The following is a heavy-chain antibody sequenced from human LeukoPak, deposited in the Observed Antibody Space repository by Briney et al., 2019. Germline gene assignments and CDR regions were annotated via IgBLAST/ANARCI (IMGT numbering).Heavy chain of an antibody. J-gene: IGHJ4*02. V-gene: IGHV1-18*01. CDR2: ISAYNGNT. D-gene: IGHD3-16*02. CDR1: GYTFTSYG. Sequence: GASVKVSCKASGYTFTSYGISWVRQAPGQGLEWMGWISAYNGNTNYAQKLQGRVTMTTDTSASTAYMELRSLRSDDTAVYYCARDPRITFGGVIASGIFDYWGQGTLVTVSS. CDR3: ARDPRITFGGVIASGIFDY.